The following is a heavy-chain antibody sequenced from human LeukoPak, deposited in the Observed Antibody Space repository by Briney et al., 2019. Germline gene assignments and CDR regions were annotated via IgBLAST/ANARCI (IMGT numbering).Heavy chain of an antibody. CDR3: ARLRAMVRGFDP. CDR2: IYYSGST. V-gene: IGHV4-39*01. CDR1: GGSISSSSYY. J-gene: IGHJ5*02. D-gene: IGHD3-10*01. Sequence: PSETLSLTCTVSGGSISSSSYYWGWIRQPPGKGLEWIGSIYYSGSTYYNPSLKSRVTISVDTSKNQFSLKLSSVTAADTAVYYCARLRAMVRGFDPWGQGTLVTVSS.